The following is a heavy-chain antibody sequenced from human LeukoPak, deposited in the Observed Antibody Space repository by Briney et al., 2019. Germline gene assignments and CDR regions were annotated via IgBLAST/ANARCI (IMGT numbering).Heavy chain of an antibody. D-gene: IGHD3-3*01. J-gene: IGHJ2*01. Sequence: SETLSLTCTVSGGSIRSYYWSWIRQPPGKGLEWIGYIYYSGSTNYNPSLESRVTISVDTSKNQFSLKLNSVTAADTAVYYCARAGVVTNPNSYWYFGLWGRGTLVTVSS. CDR1: GGSIRSYY. CDR3: ARAGVVTNPNSYWYFGL. V-gene: IGHV4-59*01. CDR2: IYYSGST.